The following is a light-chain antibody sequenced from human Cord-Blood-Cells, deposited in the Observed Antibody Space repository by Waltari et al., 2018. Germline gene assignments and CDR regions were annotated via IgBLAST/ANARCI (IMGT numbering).Light chain of an antibody. J-gene: IGKJ5*01. CDR3: QQYYSTPIT. V-gene: IGKV4-1*01. Sequence: DIVMTQSPDSLAVSRGERATINCKSSQSVVYSSNNKNYLAWYQQKPGQPPKLLIYWASTRESVVPDRFSGSGSGTDFTLTISSLQAEDVAVYYCQQYYSTPITFGQGTRLEIK. CDR1: QSVVYSSNNKNY. CDR2: WAS.